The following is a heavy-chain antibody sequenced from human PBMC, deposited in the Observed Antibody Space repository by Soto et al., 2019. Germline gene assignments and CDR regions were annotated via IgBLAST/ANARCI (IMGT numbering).Heavy chain of an antibody. Sequence: QVQLVESGGGVVQPGRSLRLSCAASGFTFSSYAMHWVRQAPGQGLEWVAVISYDGSNKYYADSVKGRFTISRDNSKNTLYLQMNSLRAEDTAVYYCARQSGDYYYGMDGWGQGTTVTVSS. D-gene: IGHD1-26*01. V-gene: IGHV3-30-3*01. CDR2: ISYDGSNK. CDR1: GFTFSSYA. J-gene: IGHJ6*02. CDR3: ARQSGDYYYGMDG.